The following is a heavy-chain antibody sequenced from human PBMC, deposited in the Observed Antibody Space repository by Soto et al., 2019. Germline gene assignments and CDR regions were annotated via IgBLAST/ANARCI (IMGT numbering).Heavy chain of an antibody. J-gene: IGHJ4*02. V-gene: IGHV3-48*03. Sequence: GGSLRLSCAASGFIFSDYEMNWVRQAPGKGLEWVSFIGKSGYPIYYTDSVKGRFTMSRDNAKYSLTLQMNSLRAEDTALYYCAKDLGGELLSYFDYWGQGTLVTVSS. CDR2: IGKSGYPI. D-gene: IGHD1-26*01. CDR1: GFIFSDYE. CDR3: AKDLGGELLSYFDY.